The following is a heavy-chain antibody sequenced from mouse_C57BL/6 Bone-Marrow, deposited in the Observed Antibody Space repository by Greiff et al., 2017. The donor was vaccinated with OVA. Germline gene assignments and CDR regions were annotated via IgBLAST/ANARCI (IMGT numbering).Heavy chain of an antibody. CDR2: IYPGNSDT. CDR3: ILTTVDPWFAY. J-gene: IGHJ3*01. Sequence: EVQLQQSGTVLARPGASVKMSCKTSGYTFTSYWMHWVKQRPGQGLEWIGAIYPGNSDTSYNQKFKGKAKLTAVTSASTAYMELSSLTNEYSAVYYCILTTVDPWFAYWGQVTLVTVSA. CDR1: GYTFTSYW. D-gene: IGHD1-1*01. V-gene: IGHV1-5*01.